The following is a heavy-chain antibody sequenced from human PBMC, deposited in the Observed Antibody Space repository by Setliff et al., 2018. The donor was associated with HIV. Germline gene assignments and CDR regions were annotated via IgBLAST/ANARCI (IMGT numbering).Heavy chain of an antibody. V-gene: IGHV3-30*02. D-gene: IGHD4-17*01. Sequence: GGSLRLSCAVSGFTFSTYGMHWVRQAPGKGLEWVTFIEHDGSKKFYADSVKGRFTISRDNSKNTLYLQMNSLRAEDTAIYYCARAPGPYGDYNWFDPWGQGALVTVSS. J-gene: IGHJ5*02. CDR2: IEHDGSKK. CDR1: GFTFSTYG. CDR3: ARAPGPYGDYNWFDP.